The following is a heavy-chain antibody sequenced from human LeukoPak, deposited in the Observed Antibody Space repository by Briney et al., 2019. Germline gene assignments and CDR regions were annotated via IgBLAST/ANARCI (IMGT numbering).Heavy chain of an antibody. CDR3: ARGFGITLVRGVTLYFDY. J-gene: IGHJ4*02. CDR2: ISHSSDYI. V-gene: IGHV3-21*01. D-gene: IGHD3-10*01. CDR1: EFDFNIYS. Sequence: GGSLRLSCEASEFDFNIYSMNWVRQAPGKGLEWVSSISHSSDYIYYADSVKGRFTISRDSAESSLYLQMNSLRAEDTAVYYCARGFGITLVRGVTLYFDYWGQGALVTVSS.